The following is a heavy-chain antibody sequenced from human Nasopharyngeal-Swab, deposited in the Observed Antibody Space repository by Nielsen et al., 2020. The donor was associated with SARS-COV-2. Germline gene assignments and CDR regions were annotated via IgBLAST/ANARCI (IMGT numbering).Heavy chain of an antibody. V-gene: IGHV1-18*01. CDR1: GYTFTSYG. CDR2: ISAYNGNT. Sequence: ASAKVSCKASGYTFTSYGISWVRQAPGQGLEWMGWISAYNGNTNYAQKLQGRVTMTTDTSTSTAYMELRSLRSDDTAVYYCAREGGDFWSGPSDYYYGMDVWGQGTTVTVSS. J-gene: IGHJ6*02. D-gene: IGHD3-3*01. CDR3: AREGGDFWSGPSDYYYGMDV.